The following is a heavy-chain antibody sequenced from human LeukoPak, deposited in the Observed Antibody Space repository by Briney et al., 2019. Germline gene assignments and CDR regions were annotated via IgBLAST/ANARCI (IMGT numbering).Heavy chain of an antibody. V-gene: IGHV3-7*04. CDR3: AGRGGVIAY. Sequence: SGGSLRLSCAASGFTFSGYWMSWVRQAPGKGLEWVANIKPDGSEKYYVDSVKGRFTISRDNAKNSLYLQMNSLRAEDTGVYYCAGRGGVIAYWGQGTLVTVSS. CDR2: IKPDGSEK. J-gene: IGHJ4*02. D-gene: IGHD3-16*01. CDR1: GFTFSGYW.